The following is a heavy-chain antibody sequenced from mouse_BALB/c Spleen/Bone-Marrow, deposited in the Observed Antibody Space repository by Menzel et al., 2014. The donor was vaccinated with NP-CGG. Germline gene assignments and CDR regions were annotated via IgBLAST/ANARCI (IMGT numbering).Heavy chain of an antibody. V-gene: IGHV5-17*02. CDR3: TRGGNWDDFDY. D-gene: IGHD4-1*01. Sequence: EVKLVESGGGLVQPGGSRKLSCAASGFTFRSFGMHWVRQAPEKGLEWVAYTSSDSSAVYYADTVKGRFTISRDNPKNTLFLQMTSLRSEDTAMYYCTRGGNWDDFDYWGQGTTLTVSS. CDR2: TSSDSSAV. J-gene: IGHJ2*01. CDR1: GFTFRSFG.